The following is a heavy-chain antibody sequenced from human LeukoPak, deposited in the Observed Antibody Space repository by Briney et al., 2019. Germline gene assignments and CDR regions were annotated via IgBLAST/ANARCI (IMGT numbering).Heavy chain of an antibody. Sequence: PGGSLRLSCAASGFTFSSYSMNWVRQAPGKGLEWVSSISSSSSYIYYADSVKGRFTISRDNAKNSLYLQMNSLRAEDTAVYYCASGKQWELLGSFDYWGQGTLVTVSS. CDR1: GFTFSSYS. CDR3: ASGKQWELLGSFDY. J-gene: IGHJ4*02. D-gene: IGHD1-26*01. CDR2: ISSSSSYI. V-gene: IGHV3-21*01.